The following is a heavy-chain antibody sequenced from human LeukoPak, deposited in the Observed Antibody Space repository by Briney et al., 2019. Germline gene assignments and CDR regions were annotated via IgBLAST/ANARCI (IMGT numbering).Heavy chain of an antibody. V-gene: IGHV4-4*07. J-gene: IGHJ6*03. Sequence: PSETLSLTCAVSGYSISSGYYWSWIRQPAGKGLEWIGRIYTSGSTNYNPSLKSRVTMSVDTSKNQFSLKLSSVTAADTAVYYCAREPDYYGSGEAYYYMDVWGKGTTVTVSS. CDR3: AREPDYYGSGEAYYYMDV. D-gene: IGHD3-10*01. CDR1: GYSISSGYY. CDR2: IYTSGST.